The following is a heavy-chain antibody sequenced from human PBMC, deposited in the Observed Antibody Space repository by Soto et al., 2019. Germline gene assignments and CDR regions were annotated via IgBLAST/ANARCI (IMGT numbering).Heavy chain of an antibody. J-gene: IGHJ5*02. V-gene: IGHV4-59*03. CDR2: IYHSGST. CDR3: AGYNWNYYFDP. CDR1: GVSISYYY. Sequence: SETLSLTCSVSGVSISYYYWNWIRQPPGKGLEWIGHIYHSGSTIYNPSLKSRVTISIDTSKSQFSLNLNSMTAADTAVYYCAGYNWNYYFDPWGQGTLVTVSS. D-gene: IGHD1-7*01.